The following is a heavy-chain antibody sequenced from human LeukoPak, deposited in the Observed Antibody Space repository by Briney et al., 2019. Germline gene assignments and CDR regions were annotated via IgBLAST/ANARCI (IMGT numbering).Heavy chain of an antibody. J-gene: IGHJ4*02. V-gene: IGHV1-46*03. D-gene: IGHD3-3*01. Sequence: GASVKVSCKASGYTFTSYYMHWVRQAPGQGLEWMGIINPSGGSTSYAQKFQGRVTMTRDTSTSTVYMELSSLRSEDTAVYYCARVLYDFWSGTDRYFDYWGQRTLVTVSS. CDR3: ARVLYDFWSGTDRYFDY. CDR1: GYTFTSYY. CDR2: INPSGGST.